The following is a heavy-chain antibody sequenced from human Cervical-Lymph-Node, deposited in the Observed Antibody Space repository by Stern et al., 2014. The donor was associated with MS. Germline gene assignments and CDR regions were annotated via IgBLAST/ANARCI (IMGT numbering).Heavy chain of an antibody. Sequence: VQLVESGAQVKKPGASVKVSCKGSGYTFIRYYIQWVRQAPGQGLAWMGIVNANGGSARYAQKFQGRVTMASDTSTSTVSMELSSLRSEDTAVYYCATLYDSSGNYGMEVWGQGTTVIVSS. V-gene: IGHV1-46*01. CDR1: GYTFIRYY. CDR3: ATLYDSSGNYGMEV. D-gene: IGHD5/OR15-5a*01. J-gene: IGHJ6*02. CDR2: VNANGGSA.